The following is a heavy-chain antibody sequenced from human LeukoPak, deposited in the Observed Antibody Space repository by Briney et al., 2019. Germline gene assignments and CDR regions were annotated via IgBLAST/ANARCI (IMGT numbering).Heavy chain of an antibody. CDR1: GFTFSSYE. V-gene: IGHV3-48*03. CDR2: ISSSGSTI. D-gene: IGHD4-17*01. CDR3: ARDRWDVTTVTTPFDY. Sequence: GGSLRLSCAASGFTFSSYERNWVRQAPGKGLEWVSYISSSGSTIYYASSVKGRFTISRDNAKNSLYLQINSLRAEDTAVYYCARDRWDVTTVTTPFDYWGQGTLVTVSS. J-gene: IGHJ4*02.